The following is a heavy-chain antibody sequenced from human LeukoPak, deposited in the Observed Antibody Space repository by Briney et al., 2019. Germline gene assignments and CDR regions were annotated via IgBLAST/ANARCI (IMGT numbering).Heavy chain of an antibody. CDR2: ISAYNGKT. CDR1: GYTFTSYG. J-gene: IGHJ4*02. Sequence: ASVKVSCKDAGYTFTSYGISWVGQAPGQGREWMGWISAYNGKTNYAQKLQGRVTMTTDTSTGTAYMELRSLRSDDTAVYYCAREGVVTADRLDYWGQGTLVTVSS. D-gene: IGHD2-21*02. CDR3: AREGVVTADRLDY. V-gene: IGHV1-18*01.